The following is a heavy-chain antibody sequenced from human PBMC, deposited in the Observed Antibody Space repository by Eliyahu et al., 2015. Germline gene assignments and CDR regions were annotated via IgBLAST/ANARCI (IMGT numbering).Heavy chain of an antibody. Sequence: EVQLVESGGGLVQPGGSLRLSCTASGIAFSSSEMHWVRQAPGKGLEWIAYISXRGXVIYYADSVRXRFTISRDNAKSSLYLQMSSLRAEDTAVYYCAREEELLYYFDYWGQGTLVTVSS. J-gene: IGHJ4*02. V-gene: IGHV3-48*03. CDR3: AREEELLYYFDY. CDR1: GIAFSSSE. D-gene: IGHD2/OR15-2a*01. CDR2: ISXRGXVI.